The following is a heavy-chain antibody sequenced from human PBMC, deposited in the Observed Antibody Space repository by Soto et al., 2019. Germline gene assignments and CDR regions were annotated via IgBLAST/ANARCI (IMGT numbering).Heavy chain of an antibody. Sequence: AKSQVFFIDSPGIPDTYVISWVGHAPGQGLEWMGWISDNNGNTNYAQKLQGRVTMTTDTSTSTAYMELRSLRSDDTAVYYCARSQPYYDSSGYSYGGQGTLVTVSS. CDR2: ISDNNGNT. CDR3: ARSQPYYDSSGYSY. V-gene: IGHV1-18*01. CDR1: PGIPDTYV. D-gene: IGHD3-22*01. J-gene: IGHJ4*02.